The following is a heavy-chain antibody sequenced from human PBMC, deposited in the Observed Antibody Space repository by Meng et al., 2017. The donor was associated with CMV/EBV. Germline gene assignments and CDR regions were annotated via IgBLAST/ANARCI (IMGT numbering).Heavy chain of an antibody. V-gene: IGHV3-21*01. CDR3: ARDSTDGYNYDY. CDR2: ISSSSTYI. D-gene: IGHD5-24*01. Sequence: GGSLRLSCAASGFIFSSYTMNWVRQAPGRGLEWVSSISSSSTYIYYADSVKGRLTISRDNAKSSLHLQMNSLRAEDTAVYYCARDSTDGYNYDYWGQGTLVTVSS. J-gene: IGHJ4*02. CDR1: GFIFSSYT.